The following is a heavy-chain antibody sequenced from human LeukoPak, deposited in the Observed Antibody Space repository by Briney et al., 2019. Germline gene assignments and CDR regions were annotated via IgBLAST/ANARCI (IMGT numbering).Heavy chain of an antibody. D-gene: IGHD3-22*01. J-gene: IGHJ4*02. CDR3: AREDSSGYYYVLH. V-gene: IGHV4-34*01. CDR2: INHSGST. CDR1: GGSFSGYY. Sequence: SETLSLTCAVYGGSFSGYYWSWIRQPPGKGLEWIGEINHSGSTNYNPSLKSRVTISVDTSKNQFSLKVYSVTAADTAVYYCAREDSSGYYYVLHWGQGTLVTVSS.